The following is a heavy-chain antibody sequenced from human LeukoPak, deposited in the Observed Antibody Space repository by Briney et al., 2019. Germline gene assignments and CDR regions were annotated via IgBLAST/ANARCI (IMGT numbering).Heavy chain of an antibody. CDR1: GFTFSKYW. CDR2: INNEGNDT. D-gene: IGHD3-10*01. V-gene: IGHV3-74*01. CDR3: ARGIYGNFDY. J-gene: IGHJ4*02. Sequence: PPGGSLKLSCAASGFTFSKYWMHWVRHVPRKGLIWVSRINNEGNDTNYADSVKGRFTISRDNAKNTLYLQMTSLRAEDTAVYYCARGIYGNFDYWGQGALVTVSS.